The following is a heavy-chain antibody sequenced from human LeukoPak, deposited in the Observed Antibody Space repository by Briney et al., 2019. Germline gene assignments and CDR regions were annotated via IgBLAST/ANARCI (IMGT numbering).Heavy chain of an antibody. J-gene: IGHJ4*02. CDR3: ARDLTHYDYVWGSYREPDY. CDR1: GFTFSSYS. CDR2: ISSSSSYI. V-gene: IGHV3-21*01. Sequence: GGSLRLTCAASGFTFSSYSMNWVRQAPGKGLEWVSSISSSSSYIYYADSVKGRFTISRDNAKNSLYLQMNSLRAEDTAVYYCARDLTHYDYVWGSYREPDYWGQGTLVTVSS. D-gene: IGHD3-16*02.